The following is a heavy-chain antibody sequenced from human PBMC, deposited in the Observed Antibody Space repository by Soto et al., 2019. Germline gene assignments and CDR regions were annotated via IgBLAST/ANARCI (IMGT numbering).Heavy chain of an antibody. V-gene: IGHV3-33*01. CDR3: AREKYGPRAFDI. CDR2: IWYDGSNK. D-gene: IGHD2-2*01. CDR1: GFTFSSYG. J-gene: IGHJ3*02. Sequence: QVQLVESGGGVVQPGRSLRLSCAASGFTFSSYGMHWVRQAPGKGLEWVAVIWYDGSNKYYADSVKGRFTISRDNSKNTLYLQMNSLRAEDTAVYYCAREKYGPRAFDIWGQGTMVTVSS.